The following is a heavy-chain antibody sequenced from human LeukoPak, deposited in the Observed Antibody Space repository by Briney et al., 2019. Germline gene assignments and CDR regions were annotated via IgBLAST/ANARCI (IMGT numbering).Heavy chain of an antibody. CDR2: INPSGGST. D-gene: IGHD6-13*01. V-gene: IGHV1-46*01. J-gene: IGHJ4*02. Sequence: GASVKVSCKASGYTFTSYYMHWVRQAPGQGLEWMGIINPSGGSTSYAQKFQGRVTMTGDTSTSTVYMELSSLRSEDTAVYYCARDESRAYYFDYWGQGTLVTVSS. CDR3: ARDESRAYYFDY. CDR1: GYTFTSYY.